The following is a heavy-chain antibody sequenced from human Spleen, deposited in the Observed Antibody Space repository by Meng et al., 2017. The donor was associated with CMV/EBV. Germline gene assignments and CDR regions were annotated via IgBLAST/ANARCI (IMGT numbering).Heavy chain of an antibody. CDR3: ARASGSTSSGWFDP. Sequence: GSGGCISSSDWRRWLREPPGRVLGWIGKIYHSGSTNYNPSLKSRVTISVDKSKNQFSLKLSSVTAADTAVYYCARASGSTSSGWFDPWGQGTLVTVSS. J-gene: IGHJ5*02. V-gene: IGHV4-4*02. CDR2: IYHSGST. CDR1: GGCISSSDW. D-gene: IGHD2-2*01.